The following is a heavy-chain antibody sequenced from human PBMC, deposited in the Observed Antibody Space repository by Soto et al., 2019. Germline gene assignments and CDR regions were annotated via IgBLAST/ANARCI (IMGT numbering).Heavy chain of an antibody. Sequence: GGSLRLSCAASGFTFSSYAMSWVRQAPGKGLEWVSAISGSGGSTYYADSVKGRFTISRDNSKNTLYLQMNSLRAEDTAVYYYAKLYSSGWSEFDYWGQGTLVTVSS. D-gene: IGHD6-19*01. CDR1: GFTFSSYA. CDR3: AKLYSSGWSEFDY. J-gene: IGHJ4*02. CDR2: ISGSGGST. V-gene: IGHV3-23*01.